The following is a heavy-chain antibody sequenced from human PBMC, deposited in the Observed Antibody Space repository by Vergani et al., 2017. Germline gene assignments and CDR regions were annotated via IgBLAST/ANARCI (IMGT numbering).Heavy chain of an antibody. CDR1: GASVSRGTYY. CDR2: MYTSGHT. Sequence: QVQLQESGPGLLKPSQTLSLTCTVSGASVSRGTYYWTWIRQPAGKKLEWIVRMYTSGHTIYNPSLESRVTMSVDTSKNQFSLQLSSVTAADTAVYYCARASHCINCYSEGPNGPGYYYMDVWGKGTTLTVSS. CDR3: ARASHCINCYSEGPNGPGYYYMDV. J-gene: IGHJ6*03. D-gene: IGHD2-21*01. V-gene: IGHV4-61*02.